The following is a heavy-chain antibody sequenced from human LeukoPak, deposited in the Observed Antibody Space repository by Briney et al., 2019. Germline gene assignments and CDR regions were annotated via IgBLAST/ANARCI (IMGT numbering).Heavy chain of an antibody. D-gene: IGHD6-6*01. CDR2: IKQDGSEK. CDR3: AKETRSSSF. J-gene: IGHJ4*02. CDR1: GFTVSNNY. Sequence: GGSLRLSCAASGFTVSNNYMSWVRQAPGKGLEWVANIKQDGSEKYYVDSVKGRFTISRDNAKNSLYLQMNSLRDEDTAMYYCAKETRSSSFWGQGTLVTVSS. V-gene: IGHV3-7*01.